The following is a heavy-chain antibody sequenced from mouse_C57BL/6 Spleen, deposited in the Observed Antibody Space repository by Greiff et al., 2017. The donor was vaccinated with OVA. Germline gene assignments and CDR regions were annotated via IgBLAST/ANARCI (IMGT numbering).Heavy chain of an antibody. D-gene: IGHD1-1*01. Sequence: VKLMESGPGLVQPSQSLSITCTVSGFSLTSYGVHWVRQSPGKGLEWLGVIWSGGSTDYNAAFISRLSISKDNSKSQVFFKMNSLQADDTAIYYCARRFYYYGSSSRYFDVWGTGTTVTVAS. CDR1: GFSLTSYG. V-gene: IGHV2-2*01. CDR3: ARRFYYYGSSSRYFDV. CDR2: IWSGGST. J-gene: IGHJ1*03.